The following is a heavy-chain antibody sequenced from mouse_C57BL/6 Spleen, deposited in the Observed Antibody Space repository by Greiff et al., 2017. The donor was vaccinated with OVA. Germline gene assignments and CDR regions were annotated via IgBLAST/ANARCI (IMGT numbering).Heavy chain of an antibody. CDR3: ARKVYYGSSYPGYFAY. CDR1: GYTFTDYY. D-gene: IGHD1-1*01. V-gene: IGHV1-19*01. J-gene: IGHJ2*01. CDR2: INPYNGGT. Sequence: RVEPGASVKMSCKASGYTFTDYYMTWVKQSHGKSLEWIGVINPYNGGTSYNQKFKGKATLTVDKSSSTAYMELNSLTSEDSAVYYCARKVYYGSSYPGYFAYWGNGTTLTVSS.